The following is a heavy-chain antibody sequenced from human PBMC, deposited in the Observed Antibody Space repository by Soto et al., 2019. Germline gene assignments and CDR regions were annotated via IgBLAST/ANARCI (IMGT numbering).Heavy chain of an antibody. CDR1: GGSMSGYS. V-gene: IGHV4-59*01. CDR3: ASSGAGSGDY. Sequence: ETLSLTCTVSGGSMSGYSWSWIRQPPGRGLEWIGHISNSGTANYNPSLKSRVTMSVDTSKNQISLKVTSVTAADTAVYYCASSGAGSGDYWGQGTLVTVSS. D-gene: IGHD3-10*01. CDR2: ISNSGTA. J-gene: IGHJ4*02.